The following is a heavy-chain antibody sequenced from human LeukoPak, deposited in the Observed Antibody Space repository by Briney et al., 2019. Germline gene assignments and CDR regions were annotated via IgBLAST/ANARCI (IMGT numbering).Heavy chain of an antibody. V-gene: IGHV3-23*01. D-gene: IGHD1-26*01. Sequence: PGGSLRLSCAVSGFTFNNYAMGWVRQAPGKGLEWVSVISDSGNRTYYADSVKGRFTISRDNSKNTLYMKMNSLRAEDTAIYYCAKALGGSYYGDRGFDYWGQGTLVTVSS. CDR2: ISDSGNRT. CDR1: GFTFNNYA. J-gene: IGHJ4*02. CDR3: AKALGGSYYGDRGFDY.